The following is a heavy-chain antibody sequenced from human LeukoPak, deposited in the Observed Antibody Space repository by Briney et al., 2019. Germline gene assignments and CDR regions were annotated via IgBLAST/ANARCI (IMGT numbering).Heavy chain of an antibody. CDR1: GYSFTSYW. CDR2: IYPGDSET. CDR3: ARRVAALGAFDI. V-gene: IGHV5-51*01. D-gene: IGHD6-19*01. J-gene: IGHJ3*02. Sequence: GESLKISCRGSGYSFTSYWIAWVRQMPGKGLEWMGIIYPGDSETRYSPSFQGQVTISADKSISTAYLQWSSLKAPDTAMYYCARRVAALGAFDIWGQGTMVTVSS.